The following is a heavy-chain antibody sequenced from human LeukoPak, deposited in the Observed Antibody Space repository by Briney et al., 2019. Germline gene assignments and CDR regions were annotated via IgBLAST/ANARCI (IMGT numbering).Heavy chain of an antibody. CDR3: ARDYSYSYYMNV. V-gene: IGHV3-21*01. CDR2: ITSSSDYI. J-gene: IGHJ6*03. CDR1: GFSFSHYA. Sequence: GGSLRLSCAGSGFSFSHYAINWVRQAPGKGLEWVSSITSSSDYIYYADSVKGRFTISRDNAKNLLYLQMNSLRAEDTAVYYCARDYSYSYYMNVWGNGTTVTVSS.